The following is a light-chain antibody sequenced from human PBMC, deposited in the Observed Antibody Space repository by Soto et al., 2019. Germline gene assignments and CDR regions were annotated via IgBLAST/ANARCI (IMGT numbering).Light chain of an antibody. J-gene: IGKJ5*01. CDR1: HSVTTH. V-gene: IGKV3D-15*01. CDR2: GAS. CDR3: QKYHNWPPIT. Sequence: ETVITQSPATLSVSPGERATLSCWASHSVTTHLAWFQQKPGQAPRLLIYGASNRATGIPDRFSGSGSGTEFTLTISKLQSEDFAVYFCQKYHNWPPITFGQGTRLEIK.